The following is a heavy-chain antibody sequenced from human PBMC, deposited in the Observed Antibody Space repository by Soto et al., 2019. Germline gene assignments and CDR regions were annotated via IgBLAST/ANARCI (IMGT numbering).Heavy chain of an antibody. CDR3: ARAGKYYYGSGSPYYYGMDV. J-gene: IGHJ6*02. D-gene: IGHD3-10*01. CDR2: ISGYNGNT. V-gene: IGHV1-18*04. CDR1: GYTFTSYG. Sequence: QVQLVQSGAEVKKPGASVKVSCKASGYTFTSYGVIWVRQAPGQGLEWMGWISGYNGNTNYAQKLQGRVTMTTATSTRTAYMELRSLRSDDTAVYYCARAGKYYYGSGSPYYYGMDVWGQGITVTVSS.